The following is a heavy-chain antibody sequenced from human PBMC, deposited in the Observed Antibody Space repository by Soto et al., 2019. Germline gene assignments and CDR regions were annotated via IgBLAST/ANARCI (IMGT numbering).Heavy chain of an antibody. CDR3: AHTGIATWSGYSRYAFDI. CDR1: GFSLSTSGVG. J-gene: IGHJ3*02. D-gene: IGHD3-3*01. CDR2: IYWNDDK. V-gene: IGHV2-5*01. Sequence: QITLKESGPTLVKPTQTLTLTCTFSGFSLSTSGVGVGWIRQPPGKALEWLALIYWNDDKRYSPSLKSRLTITKDTFKNQVVLTMTNMDPVDTATYYCAHTGIATWSGYSRYAFDIWGQGTMVTVSS.